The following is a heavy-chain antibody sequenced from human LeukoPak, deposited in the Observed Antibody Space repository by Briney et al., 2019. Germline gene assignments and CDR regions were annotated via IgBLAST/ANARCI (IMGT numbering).Heavy chain of an antibody. Sequence: SETLSLTCTVSGGSISRYYWSWMRQPPGKGLEWIGYVYYSGRTNYNPSLKSRVTISVDTSKNQFSLKLSSVTAADTAVYYCAREMRGSEGWFDPWGQGTLVTVFS. J-gene: IGHJ5*02. CDR2: VYYSGRT. CDR1: GGSISRYY. CDR3: AREMRGSEGWFDP. V-gene: IGHV4-59*01. D-gene: IGHD1-26*01.